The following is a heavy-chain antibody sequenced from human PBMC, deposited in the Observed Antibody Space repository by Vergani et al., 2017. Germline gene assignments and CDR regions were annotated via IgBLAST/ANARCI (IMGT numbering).Heavy chain of an antibody. CDR2: ISGSGGST. J-gene: IGHJ6*02. V-gene: IGHV3-23*04. D-gene: IGHD2-2*01. CDR1: GFTFSSYA. Sequence: VQLVESGGGVVQPGRSLRLSCAASGFTFSSYAMSWVRQAPGKGLEWVSAISGSGGSTYYADSVKGRFTISRDNSKNTLYLQMNSLRAEDTAVYYCAKDPRGYCSSTSCSDYYGMDVWGQGTTVTVSS. CDR3: AKDPRGYCSSTSCSDYYGMDV.